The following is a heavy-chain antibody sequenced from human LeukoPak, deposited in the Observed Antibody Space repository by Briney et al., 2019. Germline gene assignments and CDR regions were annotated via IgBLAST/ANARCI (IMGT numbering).Heavy chain of an antibody. CDR2: ISWNSGST. D-gene: IGHD3-10*01. J-gene: IGHJ4*02. Sequence: GGSLRLSCAASGFTFDDYAMHWVRQAPGKGLEWVSGISWNSGSTGYADYVKGRFTISRDNSKNTLYLQMNSLRAEDTAVYYCARDGASMEDGSGSYYAHFFDYWGQGTLVTVSS. V-gene: IGHV3-9*01. CDR1: GFTFDDYA. CDR3: ARDGASMEDGSGSYYAHFFDY.